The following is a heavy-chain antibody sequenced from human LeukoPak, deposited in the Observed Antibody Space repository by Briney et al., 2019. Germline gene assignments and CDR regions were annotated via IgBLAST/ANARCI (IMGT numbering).Heavy chain of an antibody. CDR1: GFIFGDYA. D-gene: IGHD6-19*01. CDR3: AKDAVAGTWLHY. Sequence: GSLRLSCATSGFIFGDYAMHWVRQAPGKGPEWVSLIRGDGRTTSYAGSVKGRFTISRDNSKNSLYLQMSSLRDDDTAMYYCAKDAVAGTWLHYWGQGILVTVSS. CDR2: IRGDGRTT. V-gene: IGHV3-43*02. J-gene: IGHJ4*02.